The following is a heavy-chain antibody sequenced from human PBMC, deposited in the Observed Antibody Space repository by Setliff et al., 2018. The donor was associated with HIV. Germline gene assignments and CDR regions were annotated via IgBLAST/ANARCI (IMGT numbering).Heavy chain of an antibody. V-gene: IGHV1-2*06. CDR3: ARLPFITIFGVLNGDEGFDI. J-gene: IGHJ3*02. D-gene: IGHD3-3*01. Sequence: ASVKVSCKASGYTFTGYYMHWVRQAPGQGPEWLGRINPKSGGTRYAQKFQGRVSMTRDTAISTAYMELSRLRSDDSAVYYCARLPFITIFGVLNGDEGFDIWGQGTMGTVSS. CDR2: INPKSGGT. CDR1: GYTFTGYY.